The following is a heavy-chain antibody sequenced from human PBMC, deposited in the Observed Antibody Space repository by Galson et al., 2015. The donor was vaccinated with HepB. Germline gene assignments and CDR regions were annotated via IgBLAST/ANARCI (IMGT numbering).Heavy chain of an antibody. CDR3: ARGSQYCNGQSCRFDS. CDR2: IYPGDSDT. V-gene: IGHV5-51*01. CDR1: GYSFTSFW. Sequence: QSGAEVKKPGESLTISCKGSGYSFTSFWIAWVRQTPGKGLEWMVSIYPGDSDTRYSPSFQGQDTISVDKSINTAYLQWSSLEASDTAMYYCARGSQYCNGQSCRFDSWGQGSLVTVSS. D-gene: IGHD2-15*01. J-gene: IGHJ4*02.